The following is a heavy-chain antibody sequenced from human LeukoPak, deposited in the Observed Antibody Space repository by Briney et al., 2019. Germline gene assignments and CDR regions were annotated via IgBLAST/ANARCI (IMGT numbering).Heavy chain of an antibody. CDR3: ARVSHVVVTAIDY. CDR1: GGTFSSYA. D-gene: IGHD2-21*02. J-gene: IGHJ4*02. Sequence: ASVKVSCKASGGTFSSYAISWVRQAPGQGLEWMGGIIPIFGTANYAQKFQGRVTITADESTSTAYMELRSLRSDDTAVYYCARVSHVVVTAIDYWGQGTLVTVSS. CDR2: IIPIFGTA. V-gene: IGHV1-69*13.